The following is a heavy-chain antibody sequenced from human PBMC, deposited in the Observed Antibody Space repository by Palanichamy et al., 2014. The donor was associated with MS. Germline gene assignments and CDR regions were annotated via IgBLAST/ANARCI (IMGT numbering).Heavy chain of an antibody. CDR2: FDPEDGEV. V-gene: IGHV1-24*01. Sequence: QVQLVQSGAEVKRPGASVKVSCKVSGYSLTELSIHWVRQAPGKGLEWMGGFDPEDGEVIYAQKFQGRVTMTEDTSTDTAYMELSSLRSDDTAIYYCATDFYAQECSNHNRRFDPWGQGTLVTVSS. J-gene: IGHJ5*01. D-gene: IGHD2/OR15-2a*01. CDR3: ATDFYAQECSNHNRRFDP. CDR1: GYSLTELS.